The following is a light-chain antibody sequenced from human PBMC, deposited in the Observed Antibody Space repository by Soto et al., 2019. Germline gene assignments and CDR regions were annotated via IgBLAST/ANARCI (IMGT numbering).Light chain of an antibody. V-gene: IGKV3-15*01. Sequence: EIVMTQSPATLSVSPGERATLSCRASQSVSSNLAWYQQKPGQAPRLLIYGASTRATGIPARFSGSGSGTEFILTLSSLQSEDFVVYYCQQYNNWPRTFGQGTKVEIK. CDR2: GAS. CDR1: QSVSSN. J-gene: IGKJ1*01. CDR3: QQYNNWPRT.